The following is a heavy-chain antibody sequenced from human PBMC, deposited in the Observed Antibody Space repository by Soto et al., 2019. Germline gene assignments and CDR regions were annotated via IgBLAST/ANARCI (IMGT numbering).Heavy chain of an antibody. V-gene: IGHV4-31*03. D-gene: IGHD5-12*01. J-gene: IGHJ4*02. Sequence: QVQLQESGPGLVKPSQTLSLTCTVSGGSISSGGYYWSWIRQHPGKGLEWIGYIYYSGSTYYNPSLKSSVTISEDTSKNQFARKRSSWIAANRAVYDCGRGGKEGLQLNRGGQGTLVTVSS. CDR3: GRGGKEGLQLNR. CDR1: GGSISSGGYY. CDR2: IYYSGST.